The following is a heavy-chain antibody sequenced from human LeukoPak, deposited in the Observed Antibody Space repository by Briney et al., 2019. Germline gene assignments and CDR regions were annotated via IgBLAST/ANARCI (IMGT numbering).Heavy chain of an antibody. CDR2: ISGSGGST. D-gene: IGHD3-3*01. Sequence: GGSLRLSCAASGFTFSSYAMSWVRQVAGKGLEWVSAISGSGGSTYYADSVKGRFTISRDNSRHTLYLQMNSLRGEDTAVYYCAKDRGFGVVIIIDPWGQGTLVTVSS. CDR3: AKDRGFGVVIIIDP. CDR1: GFTFSSYA. V-gene: IGHV3-23*01. J-gene: IGHJ5*02.